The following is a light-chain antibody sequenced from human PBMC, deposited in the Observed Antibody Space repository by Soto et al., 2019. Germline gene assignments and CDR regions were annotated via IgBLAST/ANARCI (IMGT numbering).Light chain of an antibody. CDR2: GAS. CDR3: QQSYRSPYT. J-gene: IGKJ2*01. V-gene: IGKV1-39*01. CDR1: QSINIY. Sequence: IQMTQSPSSLSASVGDRVTVTCRASQSINIYLNWYQQKPGKAPTLLLYGASSLQSGVPSRFSGGGSRTDFTLTISSLQPEDFATYYCQQSYRSPYTFGQGTKLEIK.